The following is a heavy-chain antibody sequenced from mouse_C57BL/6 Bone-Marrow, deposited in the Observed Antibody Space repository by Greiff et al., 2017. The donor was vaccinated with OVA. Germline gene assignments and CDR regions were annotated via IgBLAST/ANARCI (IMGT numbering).Heavy chain of an antibody. Sequence: EVQLQESGGGLVKPGGSLKLSCAASGFTFSSYAMSWVRQTPEKRLEWVATISDGGSYTYYPDNVKGRFTISRDNAKNNLYLQMSHLKSEDTAMYYCARDHPYYFDYWGQGTTLTVSS. CDR3: ARDHPYYFDY. J-gene: IGHJ2*01. CDR1: GFTFSSYA. CDR2: ISDGGSYT. V-gene: IGHV5-4*01.